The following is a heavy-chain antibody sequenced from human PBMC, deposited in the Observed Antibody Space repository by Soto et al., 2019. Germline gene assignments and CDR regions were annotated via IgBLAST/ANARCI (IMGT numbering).Heavy chain of an antibody. CDR2: INPNSGGT. V-gene: IGHV1-2*04. Sequence: QVQLVQSGAEVKKPGASVKVSCKASGYTFTGYYMHWVRQAPGQGLEWMGWINPNSGGTNYAQKFQGWVTMTRDTSISTDYMELSRLRSDDTAVYYCARDIVGGRLDAFDIWGQGTMVTVSS. D-gene: IGHD1-26*01. CDR3: ARDIVGGRLDAFDI. CDR1: GYTFTGYY. J-gene: IGHJ3*02.